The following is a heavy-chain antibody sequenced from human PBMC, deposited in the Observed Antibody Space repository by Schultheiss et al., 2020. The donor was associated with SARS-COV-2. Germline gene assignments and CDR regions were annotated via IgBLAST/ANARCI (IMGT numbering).Heavy chain of an antibody. D-gene: IGHD6-19*01. CDR2: INSDGSST. CDR3: TGSGWYAY. Sequence: GSLRLSCAASGFSFRSYGMHWVRQAPGKGLVWVSRINSDGSSTSYADSVKGRFTISRDNAKNSLNLQMNSLRVEDTAVYYCTGSGWYAYWGQGTLVTVSS. CDR1: GFSFRSYG. V-gene: IGHV3-74*01. J-gene: IGHJ4*02.